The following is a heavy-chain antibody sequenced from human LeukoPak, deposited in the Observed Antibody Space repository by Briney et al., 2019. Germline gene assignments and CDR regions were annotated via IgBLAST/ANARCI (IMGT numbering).Heavy chain of an antibody. Sequence: GGSLRLSCAASGFTFSSYAMSWVRQAPGKGLEWVSAISGSGDSTYYADSVKGRFTISRDNSKNTLYLQMNSLRAEDTAVYYCAKGYYYDSSGYDLPVHTKFSSFDYWGQGTLVTVSS. J-gene: IGHJ4*02. V-gene: IGHV3-23*01. D-gene: IGHD3-22*01. CDR1: GFTFSSYA. CDR2: ISGSGDST. CDR3: AKGYYYDSSGYDLPVHTKFSSFDY.